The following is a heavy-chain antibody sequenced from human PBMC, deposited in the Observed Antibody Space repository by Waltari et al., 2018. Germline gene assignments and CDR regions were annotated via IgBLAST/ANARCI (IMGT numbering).Heavy chain of an antibody. J-gene: IGHJ5*02. CDR3: ATMVVVEVENWFDP. Sequence: EVQLVASGGGLVQTGGSLRLSCVGPTFNFANYEMNWVRRAPGKGLQWIAFISSDGNTRQYTDSVKGRFTISRDNANKSLYLQMNNLRSDDTALYYCATMVVVEVENWFDPWGQGIQVTVAS. CDR1: TFNFANYE. V-gene: IGHV3-48*03. CDR2: ISSDGNTR. D-gene: IGHD2-2*01.